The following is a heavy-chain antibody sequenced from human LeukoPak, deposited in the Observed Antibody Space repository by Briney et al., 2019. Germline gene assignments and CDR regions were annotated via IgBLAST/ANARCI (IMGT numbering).Heavy chain of an antibody. CDR1: GFPFSRHA. D-gene: IGHD2-21*02. Sequence: GGSLRLSCAASGFPFSRHAMSWVRQPPGKGLEWVSAISNGNTYYADSVRGRFTISRDDSKSTVYLQMNSLRDEDTALYYCVREAGYCASVCLKSNWFDPWGQGTLATVSS. J-gene: IGHJ5*02. CDR2: ISNGNT. CDR3: VREAGYCASVCLKSNWFDP. V-gene: IGHV3-23*01.